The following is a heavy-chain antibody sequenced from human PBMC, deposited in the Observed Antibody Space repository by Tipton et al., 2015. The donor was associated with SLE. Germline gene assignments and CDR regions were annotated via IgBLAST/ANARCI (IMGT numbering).Heavy chain of an antibody. CDR1: GVSISNYY. J-gene: IGHJ6*02. CDR3: ARDRGRDYSIDV. D-gene: IGHD6-25*01. Sequence: TLSLTCYVTGVSISNYYWTWIRQSPGKGLEWIGNVYKNYNPSLESRVTISVDTSRNLFSLKLSSVTAADTAVYYCARDRGRDYSIDVWGRGTTVIVSS. CDR2: VYKN. V-gene: IGHV4-59*01.